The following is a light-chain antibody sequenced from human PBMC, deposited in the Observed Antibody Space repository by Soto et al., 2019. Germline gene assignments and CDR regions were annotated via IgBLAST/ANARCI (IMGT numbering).Light chain of an antibody. Sequence: QSVLTQPASVSGSPGQSIPISCTGTSSDVCGYNYVSWYQHHPGKAPNLMIYDVSNRPSGVSNRFSGSKSGNTASLIISGLQAEDEADYYCSSYTSSSTLSTYVFGTGTKVTVL. V-gene: IGLV2-14*03. CDR3: SSYTSSSTLSTYV. CDR1: SSDVCGYNY. CDR2: DVS. J-gene: IGLJ1*01.